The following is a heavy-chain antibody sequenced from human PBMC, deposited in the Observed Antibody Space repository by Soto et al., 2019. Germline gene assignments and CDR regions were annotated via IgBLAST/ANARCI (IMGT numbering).Heavy chain of an antibody. CDR2: IYYSGCT. J-gene: IGHJ1*01. Sequence: QLQLQESGPGLVKPSETLSLTCTVSGGSISSSSYYWGWIRQPPGKGLEWIGSIYYSGCTYYNPSLKSRVTISVDTSKNQFSLKLSSVTAADTAVYYCARFLYSSGYYWFEYFQHWGQGTLVTVSS. V-gene: IGHV4-39*01. CDR1: GGSISSSSYY. D-gene: IGHD3-22*01. CDR3: ARFLYSSGYYWFEYFQH.